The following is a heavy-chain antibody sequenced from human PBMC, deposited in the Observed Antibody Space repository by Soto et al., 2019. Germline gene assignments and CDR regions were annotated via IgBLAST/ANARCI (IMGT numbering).Heavy chain of an antibody. CDR3: ARYHYCSSTSCYTYHYYGMDV. V-gene: IGHV1-69*01. CDR2: IIPIFGTA. J-gene: IGHJ6*02. D-gene: IGHD2-2*02. Sequence: QVQLVQSGAEVKKPGSSVKVSCKASGGTFSSYAISWVRQAPGQGLEWMGGIIPIFGTANYAQKFQGRVTITADESTSTAYMELSSLRSEDTAVYYCARYHYCSSTSCYTYHYYGMDVWGQGTTVTVSS. CDR1: GGTFSSYA.